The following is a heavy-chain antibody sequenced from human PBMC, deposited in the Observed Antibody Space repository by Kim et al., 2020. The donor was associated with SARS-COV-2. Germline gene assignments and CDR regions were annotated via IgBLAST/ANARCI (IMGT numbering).Heavy chain of an antibody. D-gene: IGHD6-13*01. J-gene: IGHJ4*02. V-gene: IGHV4-59*13. Sequence: SETLSLTCTVSGGSISSYYWSWIRQPPGKGLEWIGYIHYSGSTNYNPSLKSRVTISVDTSKNQFSLKLSSVTAADSAVYYCARVNASVESSSFDYWGQGTLVTLSS. CDR2: IHYSGST. CDR3: ARVNASVESSSFDY. CDR1: GGSISSYY.